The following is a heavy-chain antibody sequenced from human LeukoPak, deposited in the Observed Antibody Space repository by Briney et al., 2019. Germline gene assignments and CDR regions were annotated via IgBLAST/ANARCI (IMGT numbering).Heavy chain of an antibody. CDR1: GFTFSRYN. CDR3: ARENYADLFDY. J-gene: IGHJ4*02. V-gene: IGHV3-48*01. CDR2: ISSSSSTI. D-gene: IGHD4-17*01. Sequence: RGALRLSCAASGFTFSRYNTNRGRHAARHGLECIAYISSSSSTIYYADSVKGRFTISRDNSKNSVFLQMNSLRAEDTAVYYCARENYADLFDYWGQGTLVTVSS.